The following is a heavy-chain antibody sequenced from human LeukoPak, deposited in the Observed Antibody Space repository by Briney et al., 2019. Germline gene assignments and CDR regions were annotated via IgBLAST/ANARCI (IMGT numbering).Heavy chain of an antibody. CDR2: IFHSGST. V-gene: IGHV4-38-2*02. D-gene: IGHD4-23*01. J-gene: IGHJ4*02. CDR1: GYSISSGYY. Sequence: PSETLSLTCTVSGYSISSGYYWGWIRQPPGKGLEWSGSIFHSGSTYYNPSLKSRVTISVDTSKNQFSLKLSSVTAADTAVYYCARDDGGRWDYWGQGTLVTVSS. CDR3: ARDDGGRWDY.